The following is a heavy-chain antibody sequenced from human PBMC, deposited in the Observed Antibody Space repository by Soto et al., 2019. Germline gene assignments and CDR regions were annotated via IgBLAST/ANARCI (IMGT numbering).Heavy chain of an antibody. D-gene: IGHD3-10*01. Sequence: QLQLQESGPGLVKPSETLSLTCTVSGGSISSTSHYWGWIRQPPGKGLEWIGSIYYSGRTYYNPSLKSRVTISADTSKNQVSLMLTSVTAADTAVYYCARSVMLWFGDEDSWGQGTLVTVSS. CDR2: IYYSGRT. V-gene: IGHV4-39*01. CDR1: GGSISSTSHY. J-gene: IGHJ4*02. CDR3: ARSVMLWFGDEDS.